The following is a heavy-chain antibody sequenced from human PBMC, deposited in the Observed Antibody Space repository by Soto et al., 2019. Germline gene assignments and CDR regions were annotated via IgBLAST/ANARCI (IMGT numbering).Heavy chain of an antibody. CDR3: ARHYSSGYYEVSAIDY. Sequence: SETLSLTCTVSGGSISSYYWSWIRQPPGKGLEWIGYIYYSGSTNYNPSLKSRVTISVDTSKNQFSLKLSSVTAADTAVYYCARHYSSGYYEVSAIDYWGQGTLVTVSS. D-gene: IGHD3-22*01. CDR2: IYYSGST. J-gene: IGHJ4*02. CDR1: GGSISSYY. V-gene: IGHV4-59*08.